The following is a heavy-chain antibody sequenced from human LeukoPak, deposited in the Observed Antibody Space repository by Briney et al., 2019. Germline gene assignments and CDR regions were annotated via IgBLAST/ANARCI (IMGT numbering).Heavy chain of an antibody. Sequence: ASVKVSCKASGYTFTNYGITWVRQAPGQGLEWMGWINTYSGRRNYPEKFKDRVTMTTDTSTSTAYMELRSLRSPDTAVYYCARHSRYDILTGLDYWGQGTLVTVSS. CDR2: INTYSGRR. CDR3: ARHSRYDILTGLDY. CDR1: GYTFTNYG. V-gene: IGHV1-18*01. D-gene: IGHD3-9*01. J-gene: IGHJ4*02.